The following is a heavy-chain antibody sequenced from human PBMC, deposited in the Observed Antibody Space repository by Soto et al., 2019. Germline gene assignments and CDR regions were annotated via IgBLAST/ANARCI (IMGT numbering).Heavy chain of an antibody. Sequence: PGGSLRLSCAASGFTFSSYGMHWVRQAPGKGLEWVAVISYDGSNKYYADSVKGRFTISRDNSKNTLYLQMNSLRAEDTAVYYCVKVGFTYSGYYHYFDYWGQGTLVTVSS. V-gene: IGHV3-30*18. CDR3: VKVGFTYSGYYHYFDY. CDR1: GFTFSSYG. J-gene: IGHJ4*02. CDR2: ISYDGSNK. D-gene: IGHD3-22*01.